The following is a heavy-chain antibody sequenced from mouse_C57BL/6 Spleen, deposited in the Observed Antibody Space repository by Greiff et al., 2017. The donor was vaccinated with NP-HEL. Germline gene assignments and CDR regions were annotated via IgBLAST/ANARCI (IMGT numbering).Heavy chain of an antibody. CDR1: GYAFTNYL. V-gene: IGHV1-54*01. D-gene: IGHD1-1*01. J-gene: IGHJ2*01. Sequence: QVQLQQSGAELVRPGTSVKVSCKASGYAFTNYLIEWVKQRPGQGLEWIGVINPGSGGTNYNEKFKGKATLTADKSSSTAYMQLSSLTSVYYGVYFCASYGSSGGDWGKGTTLTVSS. CDR3: ASYGSSGGD. CDR2: INPGSGGT.